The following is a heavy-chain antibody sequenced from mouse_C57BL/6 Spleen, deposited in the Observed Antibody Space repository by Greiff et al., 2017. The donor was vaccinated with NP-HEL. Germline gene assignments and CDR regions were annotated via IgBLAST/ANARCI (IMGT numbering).Heavy chain of an antibody. CDR3: ARITTVVHWYFDV. CDR1: GYTFTSYT. D-gene: IGHD1-1*01. J-gene: IGHJ1*03. V-gene: IGHV1-4*01. Sequence: VQLQQSGAELARPGASVKMSCKASGYTFTSYTMHWVKQRPGQGLAWIGYINPSSGYTKYNQKFKDKATLTADKSSSTAYMQLSSLTSEDSAVYYCARITTVVHWYFDVWGTGTTVTVSS. CDR2: INPSSGYT.